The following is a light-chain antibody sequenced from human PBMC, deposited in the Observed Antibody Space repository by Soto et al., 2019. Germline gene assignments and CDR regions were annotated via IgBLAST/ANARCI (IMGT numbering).Light chain of an antibody. CDR1: QSVSSSY. CDR3: QQYGSCPT. J-gene: IGKJ1*01. V-gene: IGKV3-20*01. CDR2: GAS. Sequence: EIVLTQSPGTLSLSPGERATLSCRASQSVSSSYLARYQQKPGQAPRLHIYGASSRATGIPDRFSGSGSGTDFTLTISRLEPEDFAVYSCQQYGSCPTFGQGTKGEIK.